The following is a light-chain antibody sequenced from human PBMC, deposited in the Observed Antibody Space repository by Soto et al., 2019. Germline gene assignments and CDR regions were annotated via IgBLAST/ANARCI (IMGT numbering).Light chain of an antibody. J-gene: IGKJ3*01. V-gene: IGKV1-9*01. CDR2: GAT. Sequence: DIQLTQSPSFLSASVGDRVTITCRASQGISGYLAWYQQTPGKAPKLLIYGATTLRSGVPSRFSGTGSGTEFTLTISSLQPEDFATYYCQQLTSDPRGFTFGPGTKVDIK. CDR1: QGISGY. CDR3: QQLTSDPRGFT.